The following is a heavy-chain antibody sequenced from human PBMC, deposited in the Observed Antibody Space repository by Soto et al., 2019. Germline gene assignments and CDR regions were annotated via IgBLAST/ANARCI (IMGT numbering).Heavy chain of an antibody. V-gene: IGHV4-30-2*01. D-gene: IGHD3-10*01. CDR1: GGSISSGGYS. CDR2: IYHSGST. CDR3: ARAIGWFGELLGGYYFDY. J-gene: IGHJ4*02. Sequence: QLQLQESGSGLVKPSQTLSLTCAVSGGSISSGGYSWSWIRQPPGKGLEWIGYIYHSGSTYYNPSLKRRVTISVDRSKNQFSLKLGSVTAADTAVYYCARAIGWFGELLGGYYFDYWGQGTLVTVSS.